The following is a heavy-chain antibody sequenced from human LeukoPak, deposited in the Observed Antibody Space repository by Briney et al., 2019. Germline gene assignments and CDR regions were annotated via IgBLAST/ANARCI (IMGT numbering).Heavy chain of an antibody. D-gene: IGHD3-22*01. J-gene: IGHJ4*02. CDR2: ISGSGDYA. CDR1: GFTFSSYA. Sequence: GGSLRLSCAASGFTFSSYAMSWVRQAPGKGLEWVSAISGSGDYAYYTDSVKGRFTMSRDNSKNTLYLVMNSLRAEDTAEYYCAKAGSSGYRYYFDYWGQGALVTVSS. V-gene: IGHV3-23*01. CDR3: AKAGSSGYRYYFDY.